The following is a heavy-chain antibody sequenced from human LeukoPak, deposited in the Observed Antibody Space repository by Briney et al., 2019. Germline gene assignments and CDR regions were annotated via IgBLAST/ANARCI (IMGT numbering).Heavy chain of an antibody. Sequence: GRSLRLSCAASGFTFSNYGMHWVRQAPGKGLEWVAVISYDGSNKYYADSVKGRFTISRDNSKKTLNLQMNSLRAEDTAVYYCATWRGSFFYYFDFWGQGTLVTVSS. J-gene: IGHJ4*02. CDR3: ATWRGSFFYYFDF. CDR2: ISYDGSNK. V-gene: IGHV3-30*03. D-gene: IGHD1-26*01. CDR1: GFTFSNYG.